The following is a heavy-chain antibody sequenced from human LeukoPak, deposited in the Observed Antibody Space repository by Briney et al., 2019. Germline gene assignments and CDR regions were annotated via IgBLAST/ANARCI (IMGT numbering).Heavy chain of an antibody. Sequence: PGLSLRLSCVACEISICTVWMQCCRHAPGRGLLWLARVERDGSNTNYADSVKGRFTVSRDNSKNALYLEMNSLRVEDTAVYYCAGGGFSGFDRWGQGVLVSVSS. J-gene: IGHJ4*02. V-gene: IGHV3-74*01. CDR3: AGGGFSGFDR. CDR2: VERDGSNT. D-gene: IGHD5-12*01. CDR1: EISICTVW.